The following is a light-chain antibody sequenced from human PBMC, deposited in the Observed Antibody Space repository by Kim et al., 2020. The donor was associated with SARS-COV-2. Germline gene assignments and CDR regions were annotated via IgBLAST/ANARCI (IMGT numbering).Light chain of an antibody. CDR1: SLRSYY. CDR3: NSRDSSGHHYV. J-gene: IGLJ1*01. Sequence: SSELTQDPAVSAALGQTFRITCQGDSLRSYYASWYQQKPGQAPVLVIYGKNNRPSGIPDRFSGSSSGNTASLTITGAQAEDEADYYFNSRDSSGHHYVFG. V-gene: IGLV3-19*01. CDR2: GKN.